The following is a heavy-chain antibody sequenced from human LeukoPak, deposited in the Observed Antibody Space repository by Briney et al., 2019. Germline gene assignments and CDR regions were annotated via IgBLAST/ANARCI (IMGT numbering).Heavy chain of an antibody. CDR2: ISYDGSNK. CDR1: GFTFSSYA. V-gene: IGHV3-30*04. D-gene: IGHD1-26*01. CDR3: ARRGTYGGSYYRAFDY. Sequence: GGSLRLSCAASGFTFSSYAMHSVRQASGKGLEWVAVISYDGSNKDYADSVKGRFTISRDESKKTLYLQMNRLRAEETAVYYCARRGTYGGSYYRAFDYWGQGTLVTVSS. J-gene: IGHJ4*02.